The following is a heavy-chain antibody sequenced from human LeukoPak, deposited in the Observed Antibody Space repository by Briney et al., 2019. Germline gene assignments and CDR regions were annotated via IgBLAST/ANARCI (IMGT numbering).Heavy chain of an antibody. Sequence: PGGSLRLSCAASGFTFSSYWMSWVRQAPGKGPEWVANIKQDGSEKYYVDSVKGRFTISRDNAKNSPYLQMNSLRAEDTAVYYCARDVFGYSYGYVDYWGQGTLVTVSS. J-gene: IGHJ4*02. CDR3: ARDVFGYSYGYVDY. CDR1: GFTFSSYW. CDR2: IKQDGSEK. D-gene: IGHD5-18*01. V-gene: IGHV3-7*01.